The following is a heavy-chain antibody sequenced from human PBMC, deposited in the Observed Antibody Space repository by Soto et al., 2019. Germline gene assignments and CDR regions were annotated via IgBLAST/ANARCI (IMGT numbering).Heavy chain of an antibody. V-gene: IGHV3-30-3*01. CDR1: GFTFSSYA. CDR3: ASDGGIVLMVYACDY. J-gene: IGHJ4*02. Sequence: QVQLVESGGGVVQPGRSLRLSCAASGFTFSSYAMHWVRQAPGKGLEWVAVISYDGSNKYYADSVKGRFTISRDNSKNTLYLQMNSLRAEDTAVYYCASDGGIVLMVYACDYWGQGTLVTVSS. CDR2: ISYDGSNK. D-gene: IGHD2-8*01.